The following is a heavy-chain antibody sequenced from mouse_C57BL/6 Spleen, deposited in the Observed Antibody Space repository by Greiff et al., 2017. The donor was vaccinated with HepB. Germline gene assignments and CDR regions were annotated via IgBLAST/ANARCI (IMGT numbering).Heavy chain of an antibody. J-gene: IGHJ4*01. CDR1: GYTFTSYG. CDR2: IYPRSGNT. Sequence: VQLVESGAELARPGASVKLSCKASGYTFTSYGISWVKQRTGQGLEWIGEIYPRSGNTYYNEKFKGKATLTADKSSSTAYMELRSLTSEDSAVYFCAREPIYGSRSMDYWGQGTSVTVSS. CDR3: AREPIYGSRSMDY. V-gene: IGHV1-81*01. D-gene: IGHD1-1*01.